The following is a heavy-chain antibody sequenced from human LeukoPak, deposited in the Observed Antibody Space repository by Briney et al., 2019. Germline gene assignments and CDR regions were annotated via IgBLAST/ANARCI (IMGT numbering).Heavy chain of an antibody. CDR3: ARKGYFGSGSPPSLYLDH. CDR1: GFTFRNYV. CDR2: TSSDLNVK. V-gene: IGHV3-30-3*01. Sequence: GGSLRLSCAAFGFTFRNYVIHWVRQAPGKGLEWVAVTSSDLNVKLYADSVKGRFTISRDNSRSTLYLQMNSLRPEDTAIYYCARKGYFGSGSPPSLYLDHWGQGNLVTGSS. D-gene: IGHD3-10*01. J-gene: IGHJ4*02.